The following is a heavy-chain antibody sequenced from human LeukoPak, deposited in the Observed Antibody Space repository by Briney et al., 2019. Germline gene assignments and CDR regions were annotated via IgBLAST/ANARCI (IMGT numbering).Heavy chain of an antibody. D-gene: IGHD3/OR15-3a*01. CDR3: TDFGY. V-gene: IGHV3-15*01. CDR2: IKSTTDGATT. Sequence: PGGSLRPSCAASGFTLSNAWMSWVRQAPGKGLEWVGRIKSTTDGATTDYAAPVKGRFTISRDDSKNTLYLQMNSLKNEDTAVYHCTDFGYWGQGTLVTVSS. J-gene: IGHJ4*02. CDR1: GFTLSNAW.